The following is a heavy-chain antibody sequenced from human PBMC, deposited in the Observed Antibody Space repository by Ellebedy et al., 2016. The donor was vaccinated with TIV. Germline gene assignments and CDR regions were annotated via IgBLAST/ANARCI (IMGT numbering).Heavy chain of an antibody. CDR1: GYSFTGYY. D-gene: IGHD6-19*01. Sequence: AASVKVSCKASGYSFTGYYMHGVRQAPGQGLEGMGWINPNSGGTKYAQNFQGWVTMTRETSISTAYMDLSRLTSDDTDVYYCARRGQSSGTYWAFDIWGQGTMVTVSS. CDR2: INPNSGGT. J-gene: IGHJ3*02. CDR3: ARRGQSSGTYWAFDI. V-gene: IGHV1-2*04.